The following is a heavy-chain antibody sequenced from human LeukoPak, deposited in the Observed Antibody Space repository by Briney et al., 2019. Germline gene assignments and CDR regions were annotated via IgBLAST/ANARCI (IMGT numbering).Heavy chain of an antibody. CDR2: INHSGST. D-gene: IGHD2-2*01. Sequence: SETLSLTCAVYGGSFSGYYWSWIRQPPGKGLEWIGEINHSGSTNYNPSLKSRVTISVDTSKNQFSLKLSSVTAADTAVYYCARGPIAVVPAAMIRAFDPWGQGTLVTVSS. CDR3: ARGPIAVVPAAMIRAFDP. V-gene: IGHV4-34*01. CDR1: GGSFSGYY. J-gene: IGHJ5*02.